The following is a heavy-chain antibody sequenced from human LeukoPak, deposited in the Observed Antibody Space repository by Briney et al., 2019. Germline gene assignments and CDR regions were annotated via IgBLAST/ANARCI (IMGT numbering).Heavy chain of an antibody. V-gene: IGHV4-59*08. CDR2: IYYSGST. Sequence: SETLSLTCTVSGGSISSYSWSWIRQPPGKGLEWIGYIYYSGSTNYNPSLKSRVTISVDTSKNQFSLKLSSVTAADTAVYYCARIPLISIAAGNWFDPWGQGTLVTVSS. CDR1: GGSISSYS. J-gene: IGHJ5*02. D-gene: IGHD6-13*01. CDR3: ARIPLISIAAGNWFDP.